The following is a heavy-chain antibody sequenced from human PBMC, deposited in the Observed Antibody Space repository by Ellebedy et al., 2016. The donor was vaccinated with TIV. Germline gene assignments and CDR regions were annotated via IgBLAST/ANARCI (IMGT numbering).Heavy chain of an antibody. CDR3: ARGMRYSSSWYRGNWFNP. Sequence: SETLSLTXTVSGGSISSSSYYWGWIRQPPGKGLEWIGEINHSGSTNYNPSLKSRVTISVDTSKNQFSLKLSSVTAADTAVYYCARGMRYSSSWYRGNWFNPWGQGTLVTVSS. V-gene: IGHV4-39*07. D-gene: IGHD6-13*01. CDR1: GGSISSSSYY. CDR2: INHSGST. J-gene: IGHJ5*02.